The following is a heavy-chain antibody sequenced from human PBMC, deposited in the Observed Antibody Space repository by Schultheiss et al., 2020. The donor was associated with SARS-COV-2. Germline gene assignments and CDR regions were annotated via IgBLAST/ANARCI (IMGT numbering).Heavy chain of an antibody. CDR3: ARGYCTNGVCYYFDY. CDR2: INSDGSST. Sequence: GVSLRLSCAASGFTFSSYWMHWVRQAPGKGLVWVSRINSDGSSTSYADSVKGRFTISRDNAKNTLYLQMNSLRAEDTAVYYCARGYCTNGVCYYFDYWGQGTLVTVSS. V-gene: IGHV3-74*01. CDR1: GFTFSSYW. D-gene: IGHD2-8*01. J-gene: IGHJ4*02.